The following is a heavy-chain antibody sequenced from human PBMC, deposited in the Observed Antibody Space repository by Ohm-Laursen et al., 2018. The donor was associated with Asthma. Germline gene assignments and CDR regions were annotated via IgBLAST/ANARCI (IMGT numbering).Heavy chain of an antibody. CDR1: GGTFSSYA. D-gene: IGHD3-22*01. Sequence: SVKVSCKASGGTFSSYAISWVRQAPGQGLEWMGGIIPIFGTANYAQKFQGRVTITADESTSTAYMELSSLRSEDTAVYYCARDTDSSGYIDYWGQGTLVTVSS. J-gene: IGHJ4*02. CDR3: ARDTDSSGYIDY. V-gene: IGHV1-69*13. CDR2: IIPIFGTA.